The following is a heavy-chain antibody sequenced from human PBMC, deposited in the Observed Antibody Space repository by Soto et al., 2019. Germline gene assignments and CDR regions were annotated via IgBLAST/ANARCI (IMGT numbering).Heavy chain of an antibody. CDR2: ISGSGGST. CDR1: GFTFSSYA. D-gene: IGHD5-12*01. Sequence: LRLSCAASGFTFSSYAMSWVRQAPGKGLEWVSAISGSGGSTYYADSVKGRFTISRDNSKNTLYLQMNSLRAEDTAVYYCAKDLEGFIVATICLAYWGQGTLVTVSS. CDR3: AKDLEGFIVATICLAY. J-gene: IGHJ4*02. V-gene: IGHV3-23*01.